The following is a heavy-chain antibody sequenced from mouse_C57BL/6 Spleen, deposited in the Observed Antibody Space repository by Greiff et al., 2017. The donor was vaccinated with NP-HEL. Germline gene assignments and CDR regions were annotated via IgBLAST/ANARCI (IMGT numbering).Heavy chain of an antibody. J-gene: IGHJ3*01. Sequence: VQLQQSGAELVRPGASVKLSCTASGFNIKDDYMHWVKQRPEQGLEWIGWIDPENGDTEYASKFQGKATITADTSSNTAYLQLSSLTSEDTAVYYCTTRGGNYPFADWGKGTLVTVSA. CDR2: IDPENGDT. CDR3: TTRGGNYPFAD. CDR1: GFNIKDDY. V-gene: IGHV14-4*01. D-gene: IGHD2-1*01.